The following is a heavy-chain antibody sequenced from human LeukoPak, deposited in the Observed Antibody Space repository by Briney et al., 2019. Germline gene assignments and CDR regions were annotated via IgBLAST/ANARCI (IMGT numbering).Heavy chain of an antibody. Sequence: GRSLRLSCAASGFTFSSYAMHWVRQAPGKGLEWVAVISYDGSNKYYADSVKGRFTISRDNSKNTLYLQMNSLRAEDTAVYYCARGPVRFLDPLGSWFDPWGQGTLVTVSS. CDR3: ARGPVRFLDPLGSWFDP. CDR1: GFTFSSYA. V-gene: IGHV3-30-3*01. CDR2: ISYDGSNK. D-gene: IGHD3-3*01. J-gene: IGHJ5*02.